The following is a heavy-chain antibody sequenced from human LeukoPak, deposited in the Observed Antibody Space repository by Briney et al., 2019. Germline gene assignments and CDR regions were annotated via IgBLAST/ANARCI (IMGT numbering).Heavy chain of an antibody. V-gene: IGHV4-30-4*01. CDR1: GGSISSGDYY. D-gene: IGHD1-1*01. J-gene: IGHJ4*02. Sequence: SQTLSLTCTVSGGSISSGDYYWSWIRQPPGKGLEWIGYIYYSGSTYYNPSLKSRVTISVDTSKNQFSLKLSSVTAADTAVHYCARASLLKYTLIDYWGQGTLVTVSS. CDR3: ARASLLKYTLIDY. CDR2: IYYSGST.